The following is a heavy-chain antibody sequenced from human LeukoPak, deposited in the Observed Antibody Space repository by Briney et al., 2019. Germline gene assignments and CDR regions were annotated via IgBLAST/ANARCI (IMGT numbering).Heavy chain of an antibody. CDR3: AGLYV. CDR2: VYTSGIT. J-gene: IGHJ6*04. Sequence: SETLSLTCTVSGASISSYWWSWIRQPAGKGLEWIGRVYTSGITTYNPSLKSRVTMSVDTSKNQSSLKLNSVTAADTAIYYCAGLYVWGKGTTVTISS. CDR1: GASISSYW. V-gene: IGHV4-4*07.